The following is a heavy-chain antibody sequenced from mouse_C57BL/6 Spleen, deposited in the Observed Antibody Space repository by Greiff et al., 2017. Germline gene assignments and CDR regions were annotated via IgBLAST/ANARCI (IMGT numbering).Heavy chain of an antibody. CDR2: ISNGGGST. CDR1: GFTFSDYY. D-gene: IGHD2-4*01. J-gene: IGHJ4*01. Sequence: EVKLMESGGGLVQPGGSLKLSCAASGFTFSDYYMYWVRQTPEKRLEWVAYISNGGGSTYYPDTVKGRFTISRDNAKNTLYLRMSRLKSEDTAMDYCARGPIYYDYDGGLMDYWGQGTSVTVSS. CDR3: ARGPIYYDYDGGLMDY. V-gene: IGHV5-12*01.